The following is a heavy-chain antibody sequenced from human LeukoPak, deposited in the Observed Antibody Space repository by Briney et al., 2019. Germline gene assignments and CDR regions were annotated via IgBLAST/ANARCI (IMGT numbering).Heavy chain of an antibody. CDR1: GYSISSGYY. V-gene: IGHV4-38-2*02. D-gene: IGHD6-19*01. J-gene: IGHJ3*02. CDR2: IYHSGST. Sequence: SETLSLTCTVSGYSISSGYYWGWIRQPPGKGLEWIGSIYHSGSTYYNSSLKSRVTISVDTSKNQFSLKLSSVTAADTAVYYCARATPGYSSGWYEGPEAFDIWGQGTMVTVSS. CDR3: ARATPGYSSGWYEGPEAFDI.